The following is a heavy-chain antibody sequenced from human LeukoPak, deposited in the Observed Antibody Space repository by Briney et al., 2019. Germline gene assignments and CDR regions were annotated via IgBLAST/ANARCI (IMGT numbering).Heavy chain of an antibody. D-gene: IGHD3-3*01. CDR3: ARRSTIFYGMAV. CDR2: IYPGDSET. J-gene: IGHJ6*02. CDR1: GYSFTSYW. V-gene: IGHV5-51*01. Sequence: GESLKISCKGSGYSFTSYWIAWVRQMPGKGLEWMGIIYPGDSETRYSPSFQGQVTISADKSISSVYLQWSSLKASDTATYYCARRSTIFYGMAVWGQGTTVTVSS.